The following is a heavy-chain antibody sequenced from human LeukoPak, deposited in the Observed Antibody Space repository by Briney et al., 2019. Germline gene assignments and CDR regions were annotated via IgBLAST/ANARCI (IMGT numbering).Heavy chain of an antibody. CDR1: GYNFTSYW. CDR2: IYPGDSDT. D-gene: IGHD6-13*01. V-gene: IGHV5-51*01. J-gene: IGHJ4*02. CDR3: ARQGLYSSSWYYFDY. Sequence: RGESLKISCKGSGYNFTSYWITWVRQMPGKGLEWMGIIYPGDSDTRYSPSFQGQVTISADKSISTAYLQWSSLKASDTAMYYCARQGLYSSSWYYFDYWGQGTLVTVSS.